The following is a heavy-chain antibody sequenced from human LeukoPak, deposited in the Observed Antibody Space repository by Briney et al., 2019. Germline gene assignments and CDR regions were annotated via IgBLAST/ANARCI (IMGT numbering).Heavy chain of an antibody. Sequence: SETLSLTCAVYGGSFSGYYWSWIRQPPGKGLEWIGEINHSGSTNYNPSLKSRVTISVDTSKNQFSLKLSSVTAADTAVYYCARLEIRSGWYYFDYWGQGTLVTVSS. J-gene: IGHJ4*02. CDR3: ARLEIRSGWYYFDY. V-gene: IGHV4-34*01. CDR2: INHSGST. CDR1: GGSFSGYY. D-gene: IGHD6-19*01.